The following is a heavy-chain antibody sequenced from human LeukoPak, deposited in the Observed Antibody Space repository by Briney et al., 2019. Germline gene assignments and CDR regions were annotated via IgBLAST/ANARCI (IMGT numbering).Heavy chain of an antibody. J-gene: IGHJ5*02. CDR1: GGSISGYY. CDR3: ARGQQWFDP. CDR2: IYSSGST. V-gene: IGHV4-59*12. D-gene: IGHD6-13*01. Sequence: SETPSLTCTVSGGSISGYYWTWIRQPPGKGLEWIGYIYSSGSTKYNPSLKSPITISVDTSKNQLSLKLSSVTAADTAVYYCARGQQWFDPWGQGTLVTVSS.